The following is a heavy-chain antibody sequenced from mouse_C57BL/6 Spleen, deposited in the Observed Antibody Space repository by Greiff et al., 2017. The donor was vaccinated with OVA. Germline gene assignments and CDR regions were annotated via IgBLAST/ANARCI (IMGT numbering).Heavy chain of an antibody. V-gene: IGHV1-50*01. CDR1: GYTFTSYW. Sequence: QVQLKQPGAELVKPGASVKLSCKASGYTFTSYWMQWVKQRPGQGLEWIGEIDPSDSYTNYNKKFKGKATLPVDTSSSTAYMQLSSLTSEDSAVYYGARRITTGVATYWYFDVWGTGTTGTVSS. CDR3: ARRITTGVATYWYFDV. CDR2: IDPSDSYT. D-gene: IGHD1-1*01. J-gene: IGHJ1*03.